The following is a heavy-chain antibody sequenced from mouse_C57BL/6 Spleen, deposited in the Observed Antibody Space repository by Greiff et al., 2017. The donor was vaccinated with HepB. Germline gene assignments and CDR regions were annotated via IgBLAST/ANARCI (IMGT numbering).Heavy chain of an antibody. D-gene: IGHD1-1*01. V-gene: IGHV1-52*01. J-gene: IGHJ2*01. Sequence: QVQLQQPGAELVRPGSSVKLSCKASGYTFTSYWMHWVKQRPIQGLEWIGNIDPSDSETHYNQKFKDKATLTVDKSSSTAYMQLCSLTSEDSAVYYCARGGTTVVVPFDYWGQGTTLTVSS. CDR2: IDPSDSET. CDR3: ARGGTTVVVPFDY. CDR1: GYTFTSYW.